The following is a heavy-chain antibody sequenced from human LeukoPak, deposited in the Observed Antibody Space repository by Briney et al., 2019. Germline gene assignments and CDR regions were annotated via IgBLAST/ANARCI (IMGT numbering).Heavy chain of an antibody. Sequence: SETLSLTCTVSGDSIVNYYWSWIPQPPGPGLEWIRYISASGCTKHNPSLVSRISISLDTSKCQVSLNLRSATAADTAVYYCARQKDDFRLGGWFDPWGPGILVTVSS. V-gene: IGHV4-4*09. CDR1: GDSIVNYY. CDR2: ISASGCT. D-gene: IGHD3-3*01. J-gene: IGHJ5*02. CDR3: ARQKDDFRLGGWFDP.